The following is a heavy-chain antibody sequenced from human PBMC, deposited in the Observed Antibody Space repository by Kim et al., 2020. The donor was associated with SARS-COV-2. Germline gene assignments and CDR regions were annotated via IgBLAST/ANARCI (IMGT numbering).Heavy chain of an antibody. J-gene: IGHJ6*02. Sequence: GGSLRLSCAASGFTVSSNYMSWVRQAPGKGLEWVSVIYSGGSTYYADSVKGRFTISRDNSKNTLYLQMNSLRAEDTAVYYCAREGLYYDFWSGYYTTSGMDVWGQGTTVTVSS. D-gene: IGHD3-3*01. CDR1: GFTVSSNY. CDR3: AREGLYYDFWSGYYTTSGMDV. V-gene: IGHV3-66*01. CDR2: IYSGGST.